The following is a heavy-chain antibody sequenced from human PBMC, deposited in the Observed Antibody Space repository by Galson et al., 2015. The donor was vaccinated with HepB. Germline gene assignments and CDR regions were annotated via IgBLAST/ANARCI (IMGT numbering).Heavy chain of an antibody. CDR3: ARYSSSWSLFDY. Sequence: SVKVSRKASGYTFTSYGISWVRQAPGQGLEWMGWISAYNGNTNYAQKLQGRVTMTTDTSTSTAYMELRSLRSDDTAVYYCARYSSSWSLFDYWGQGTLVTVSS. J-gene: IGHJ4*02. D-gene: IGHD6-13*01. CDR1: GYTFTSYG. V-gene: IGHV1-18*01. CDR2: ISAYNGNT.